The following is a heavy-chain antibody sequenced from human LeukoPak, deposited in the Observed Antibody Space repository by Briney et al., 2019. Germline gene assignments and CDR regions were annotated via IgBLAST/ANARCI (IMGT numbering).Heavy chain of an antibody. CDR3: ARGTIAAPGTDY. CDR1: GFTFSGYW. V-gene: IGHV3-7*01. Sequence: PGGSLRLSCAASGFTFSGYWMHWVRQAPGKGLEWVANLKQDGSEKHFADSVKGRFTISRDNAENSLYLQMNSLRAEETAMYYCARGTIAAPGTDYWGQGTLVTVSS. J-gene: IGHJ4*02. D-gene: IGHD6-13*01. CDR2: LKQDGSEK.